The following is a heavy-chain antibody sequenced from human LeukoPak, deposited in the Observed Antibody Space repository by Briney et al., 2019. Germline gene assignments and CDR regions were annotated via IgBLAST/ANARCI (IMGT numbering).Heavy chain of an antibody. CDR1: GFTFSKYW. CDR2: INPDDKST. D-gene: IGHD4-23*01. J-gene: IGHJ3*02. Sequence: GGSLRLSCAASGFTFSKYWLHWVRQPPGRGLVWLARINPDDKSTSYADSVKGRFTISIDDAKETLFLQMNSLTAEDTAVYYCLTIGETPIDAFDIWGQGAMVTVSS. CDR3: LTIGETPIDAFDI. V-gene: IGHV3-74*01.